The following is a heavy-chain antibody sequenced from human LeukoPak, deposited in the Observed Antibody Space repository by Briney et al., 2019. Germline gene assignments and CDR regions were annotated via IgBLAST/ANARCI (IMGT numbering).Heavy chain of an antibody. D-gene: IGHD4-23*01. Sequence: PSETLSLTCTVSGGSINSYYWSWIRQPPGKGLEWIGYVYYSGSTNYNPSLKSRVTISVDTSKNQFSLKLSSVTAADTAVYYCAREATVERFDYWGQGTLVTVSS. CDR2: VYYSGST. V-gene: IGHV4-59*01. CDR3: AREATVERFDY. J-gene: IGHJ4*02. CDR1: GGSINSYY.